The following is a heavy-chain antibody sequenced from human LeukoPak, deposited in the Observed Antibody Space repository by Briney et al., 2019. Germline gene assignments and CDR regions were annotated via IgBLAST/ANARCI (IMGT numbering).Heavy chain of an antibody. Sequence: PSETLSLTCTVSGGSISSSSYYWGWIRQPPGKGLERIGSIYYSGSTYYNPSLKSRVTISVDTSKNQFSLKLSSVTAADTAVYYCARASNYVDYDGHSNNWFDPWGQGTLVTVSS. V-gene: IGHV4-39*01. CDR3: ARASNYVDYDGHSNNWFDP. CDR1: GGSISSSSYY. J-gene: IGHJ5*02. CDR2: IYYSGST. D-gene: IGHD4-11*01.